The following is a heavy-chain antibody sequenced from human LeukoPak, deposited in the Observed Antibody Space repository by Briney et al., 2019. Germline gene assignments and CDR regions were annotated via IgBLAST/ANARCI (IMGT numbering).Heavy chain of an antibody. CDR3: ARDPGNYYDSSGYYDVGDY. D-gene: IGHD3-22*01. CDR1: GYTFTSYD. CDR2: MNPNSGNT. J-gene: IGHJ4*02. V-gene: IGHV1-8*02. Sequence: GASVKVSCKASGYTFTSYDINWVRQATGQGLEWMGWMNPNSGNTGYAQKFQGRVTMTRNTSISTAYMELSSLRSEDTAVYYCARDPGNYYDSSGYYDVGDYWGQGTLVTVSS.